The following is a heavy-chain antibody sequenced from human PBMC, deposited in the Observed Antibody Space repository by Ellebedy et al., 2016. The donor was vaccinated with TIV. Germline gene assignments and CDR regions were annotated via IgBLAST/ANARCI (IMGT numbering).Heavy chain of an antibody. CDR3: ASHKDVLGGD. V-gene: IGHV3-7*01. CDR1: GFSFSSYW. D-gene: IGHD4-23*01. CDR2: IKQDGSER. J-gene: IGHJ4*02. Sequence: GGSLRLXXAASGFSFSSYWMSWVRQAPGKGLEWVANIKQDGSERYYVAPVKGRFTISRDNAKNSLFLQMKSLRAEDTAVYFCASHKDVLGGDWGQGTLVTVSS.